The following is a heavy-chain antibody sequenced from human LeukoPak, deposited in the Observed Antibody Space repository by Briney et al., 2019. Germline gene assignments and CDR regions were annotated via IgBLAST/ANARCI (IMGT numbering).Heavy chain of an antibody. D-gene: IGHD2-2*02. CDR3: AREALDEIVVVPAAIMGNWFDP. CDR2: IIPIFGTA. CDR1: GGTFSSYA. J-gene: IGHJ5*02. Sequence: EASVKVSCKASGGTFSSYAISWVRQAPGQGLERMGGIIPIFGTANYAQKLQGRVTITADESTSTAYMELSSLRSEDTAVYYCAREALDEIVVVPAAIMGNWFDPWGQGTLVTVSS. V-gene: IGHV1-69*01.